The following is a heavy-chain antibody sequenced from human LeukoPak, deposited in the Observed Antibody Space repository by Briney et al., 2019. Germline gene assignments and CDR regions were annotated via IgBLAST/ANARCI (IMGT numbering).Heavy chain of an antibody. CDR1: AFSLSTSGLG. Sequence: SGPTLVNPPHTLTRTCTFSAFSLSTSGLGVGSISQPPGTALEWLALIYWYDHTRYSPSMKSRLTITKDTSKTQVVLTMTNMSPVYTATYYCAHSMAARDYWGQGTLVTVSS. CDR2: IYWYDHT. D-gene: IGHD6-6*01. V-gene: IGHV2-5*01. CDR3: AHSMAARDY. J-gene: IGHJ4*02.